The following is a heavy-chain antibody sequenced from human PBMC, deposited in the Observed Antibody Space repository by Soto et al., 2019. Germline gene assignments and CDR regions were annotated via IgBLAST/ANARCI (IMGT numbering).Heavy chain of an antibody. J-gene: IGHJ4*02. CDR3: AEGSSGYDYYYFDY. D-gene: IGHD5-12*01. V-gene: IGHV3-23*01. CDR1: GFTFSSYA. Sequence: GGSLRLSCGASGFTFSSYAMTWVRQAPGKGLEWVSGISGSGGRTYYADSVKGRFTISRDNSKNTLYLQMNSLRAEDTAVYYCAEGSSGYDYYYFDYWGQGTLVTVSS. CDR2: ISGSGGRT.